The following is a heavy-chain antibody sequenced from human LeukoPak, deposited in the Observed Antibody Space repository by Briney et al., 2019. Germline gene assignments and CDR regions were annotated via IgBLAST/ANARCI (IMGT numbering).Heavy chain of an antibody. Sequence: GSLRLSCAASGFTFSSYEMNWVRQAPGKGLEWVSYISSSGSTIYYADFVKGRFTISRDDSKNTLYLQMNSLRAEDTAVYYCATRDDQLLSVDWGQGTLVTVSS. V-gene: IGHV3-48*03. CDR1: GFTFSSYE. CDR2: ISSSGSTI. J-gene: IGHJ4*02. D-gene: IGHD2-2*01. CDR3: ATRDDQLLSVD.